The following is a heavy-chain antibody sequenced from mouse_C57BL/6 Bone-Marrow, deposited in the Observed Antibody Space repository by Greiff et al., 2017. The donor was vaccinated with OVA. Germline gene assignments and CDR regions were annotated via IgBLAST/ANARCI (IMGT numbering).Heavy chain of an antibody. J-gene: IGHJ4*01. CDR1: GYTFTESP. CDR3: ARHGDVDAMDY. Sequence: VKLVESGAELVKPGASVKLSCKASGYTFTESPIHWVKQRSGQGLEWIGWFYPGSGSIKYTEKFKDKATLTADNSSSTVYMELSRLTSEDSAVYVCARHGDVDAMDYWGQGTSVTVSS. V-gene: IGHV1-62-2*01. CDR2: FYPGSGSI.